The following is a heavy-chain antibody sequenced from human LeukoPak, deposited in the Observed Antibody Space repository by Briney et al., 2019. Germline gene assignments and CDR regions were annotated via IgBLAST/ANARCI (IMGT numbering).Heavy chain of an antibody. CDR3: ARGGWTIHYYMDV. CDR2: ISSSGSTI. J-gene: IGHJ6*03. Sequence: PGGSLRLSCAASGFTFSSYAMSWVRQAPGKGLEWVSYISSSGSTIYYADSVKGRFTISRDNSKNTLYLQMNSLRAEDTAVYYCARGGWTIHYYMDVWGKGTTVTVSS. D-gene: IGHD2-15*01. V-gene: IGHV3-48*01. CDR1: GFTFSSYA.